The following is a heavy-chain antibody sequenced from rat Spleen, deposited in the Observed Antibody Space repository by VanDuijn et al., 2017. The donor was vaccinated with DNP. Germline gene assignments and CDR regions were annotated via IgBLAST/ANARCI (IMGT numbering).Heavy chain of an antibody. CDR3: TREREPNNNPFYFDC. V-gene: IGHV2S12*01. D-gene: IGHD1-10*01. CDR1: GFSLTTNG. Sequence: QVQLKESGPGLVQPSQTLSLTCTVSGFSLTTNGISWVRQFPGKGLEWIAAISSGGNTYYNSALKSRLSISRETAKSHVFVRMNSLQTEDTAIYFCTREREPNNNPFYFDCWGQGVMVTVSS. J-gene: IGHJ2*01. CDR2: ISSGGNT.